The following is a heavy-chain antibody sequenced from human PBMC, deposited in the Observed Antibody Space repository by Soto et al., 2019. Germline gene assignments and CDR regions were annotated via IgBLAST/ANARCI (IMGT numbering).Heavy chain of an antibody. Sequence: QMQLVQSGAEVKKPGASVKVSCKASGYIFTNYDIRWVRQAPGQGLEWMGWMNPNSGGTDYAQKFQGRVTMTRDTSISTAYMELSSLRSEDTAVYYCTRAYQLLVHNLFDPWCQGTLVTVSS. CDR3: TRAYQLLVHNLFDP. CDR2: MNPNSGGT. V-gene: IGHV1-8*01. CDR1: GYIFTNYD. J-gene: IGHJ5*02. D-gene: IGHD2-2*01.